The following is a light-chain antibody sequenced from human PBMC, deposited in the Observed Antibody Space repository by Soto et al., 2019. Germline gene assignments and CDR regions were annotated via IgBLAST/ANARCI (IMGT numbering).Light chain of an antibody. J-gene: IGKJ4*01. CDR2: GTS. V-gene: IGKV3-20*01. Sequence: EIVMTQSPATLSVSPGERVTLSWRASQSVSSHLAWYQQKPGQAPSLLIYGTSSRATGIPDRFSGSGSGTDFTLTISRLEPEDFAVYYCQQYVSSPLTFGGGTKVDIK. CDR3: QQYVSSPLT. CDR1: QSVSSH.